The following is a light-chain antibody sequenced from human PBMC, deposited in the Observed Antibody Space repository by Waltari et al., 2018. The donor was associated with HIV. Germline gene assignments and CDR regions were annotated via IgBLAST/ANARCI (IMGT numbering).Light chain of an antibody. J-gene: IGLJ3*02. CDR2: EVS. Sequence: QSALTQPASVFGSPGQSITISCTGTSSDVGGYNYVSWYQQHPGKAPKLMIFEVSNRPSGVSNRFSGSKSVNTASLTISGLQAEDEADYYCSSYTTRSTPDPNWVFGGGTKLTVL. CDR3: SSYTTRSTPDPNWV. V-gene: IGLV2-14*01. CDR1: SSDVGGYNY.